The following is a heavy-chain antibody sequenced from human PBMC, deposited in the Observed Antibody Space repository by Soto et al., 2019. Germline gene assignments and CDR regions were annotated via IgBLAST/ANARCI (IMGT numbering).Heavy chain of an antibody. V-gene: IGHV3-9*01. D-gene: IGHD1-7*01. CDR2: ISWNSDSV. CDR1: GFTFDDYA. CDR3: AKDIRSGTSGGRFDP. Sequence: EVQLVESGGGSAQPGRSLRLSCVASGFTFDDYAMHWVRQAPGKGLEWVSSISWNSDSVVYADSVKGRFTISRDNAKNSLYLQMNSLRAEDTALYYCAKDIRSGTSGGRFDPWGQGTLVTVSS. J-gene: IGHJ5*02.